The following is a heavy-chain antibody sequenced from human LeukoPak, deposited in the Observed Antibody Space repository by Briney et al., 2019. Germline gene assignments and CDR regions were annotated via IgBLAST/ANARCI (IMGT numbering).Heavy chain of an antibody. D-gene: IGHD5-12*01. J-gene: IGHJ4*02. CDR3: ARGPSGYHNT. CDR1: GFTLSSYE. V-gene: IGHV3-23*01. CDR2: IDYSGGST. Sequence: GGSLRLSCTVSGFTLSSYEMSWIRQAPGKGLEWVSSIDYSGGSTYYADSVKGRFTLSRDNSKNTLYLQMNSLRAEDTAVYYCARGPSGYHNTGGQGTLVTVSS.